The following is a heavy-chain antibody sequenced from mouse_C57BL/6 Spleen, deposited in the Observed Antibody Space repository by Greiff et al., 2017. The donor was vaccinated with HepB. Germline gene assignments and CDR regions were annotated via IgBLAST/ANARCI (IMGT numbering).Heavy chain of an antibody. J-gene: IGHJ4*01. CDR1: GFTFSSYA. CDR2: LSSGGDYI. V-gene: IGHV5-9-1*02. CDR3: TRDLDGSYAMDY. Sequence: EVMLVESGEGLVKPGGSLKLSCAASGFTFSSYAMSWVRQTPEKRLEWVAYLSSGGDYIYYADTVKGRFTISRDNARNTLYLQMSSLKSEDTAMYYCTRDLDGSYAMDYWGQGTSVTVSS. D-gene: IGHD2-3*01.